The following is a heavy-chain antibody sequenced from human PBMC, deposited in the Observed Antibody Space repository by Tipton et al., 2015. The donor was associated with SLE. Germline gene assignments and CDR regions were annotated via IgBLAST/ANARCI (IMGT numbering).Heavy chain of an antibody. V-gene: IGHV3-48*03. Sequence: GSLRLSCAASGFTFSSYEMNWVRQAPGKGLEWVSYISSSGSTIYYADSVKGRFTISRHNAKNTLFLQMTSLRAEDTAVYYCAREEWNLPAYFDYWGQGTLVTVSS. D-gene: IGHD1-7*01. CDR3: AREEWNLPAYFDY. CDR1: GFTFSSYE. J-gene: IGHJ4*02. CDR2: ISSSGSTI.